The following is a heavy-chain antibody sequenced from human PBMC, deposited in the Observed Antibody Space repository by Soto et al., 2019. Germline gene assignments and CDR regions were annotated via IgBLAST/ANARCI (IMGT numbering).Heavy chain of an antibody. V-gene: IGHV1-2*04. J-gene: IGHJ6*02. CDR1: GYSFTANS. CDR2: INPNNGGT. CDR3: AAEAHDSSGYYYYYYGMDV. D-gene: IGHD3-22*01. Sequence: GASVKVSCKASGYSFTANSMHWVRQAPGEGLEWMGWINPNNGGTNYARKFQGWVTITRDTSISTAYMDLSRLRSDDTAVYYCAAEAHDSSGYYYYYYGMDVWGQGTTVTVSS.